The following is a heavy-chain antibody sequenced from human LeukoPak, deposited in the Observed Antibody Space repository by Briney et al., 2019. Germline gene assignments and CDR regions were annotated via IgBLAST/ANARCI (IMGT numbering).Heavy chain of an antibody. V-gene: IGHV1-2*02. D-gene: IGHD6-6*01. CDR3: ARVSSSYSSSSGDDAFDI. CDR1: GYTFTNYG. J-gene: IGHJ3*02. CDR2: INPNSGGT. Sequence: ASVKVSCKASGYTFTNYGITWVRQAPGRGLEWMGWINPNSGGTNYAQKFQGRVTMTRDTSISTAYMELSRLRSDDTAVYYCARVSSSYSSSSGDDAFDIWGQGTMVTVSS.